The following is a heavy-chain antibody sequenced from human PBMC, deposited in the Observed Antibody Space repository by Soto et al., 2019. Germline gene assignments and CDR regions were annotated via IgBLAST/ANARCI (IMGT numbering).Heavy chain of an antibody. D-gene: IGHD5-18*01. CDR3: AKCMGIQPRSWFDP. J-gene: IGHJ5*02. V-gene: IGHV3-23*01. CDR1: GFTFSSYA. CDR2: ISGSGGST. Sequence: VGSLRLSCAASGFTFSSYAMSWVRQAPGKGLEWVSAISGSGGSTYYADSVKGRFTISRDNSKNTLYLQMNSLRAEDTAVYYCAKCMGIQPRSWFDPWGQGTLVTVSS.